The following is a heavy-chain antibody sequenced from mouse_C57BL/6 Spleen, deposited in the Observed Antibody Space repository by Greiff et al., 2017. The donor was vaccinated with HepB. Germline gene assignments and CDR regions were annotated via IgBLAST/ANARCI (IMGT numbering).Heavy chain of an antibody. V-gene: IGHV6-6*01. Sequence: EVQVVESGGGLVQPGGSMKLSCAASGFTFSDAWMDWVRQSPEKGLEWVAEIRNKANNHATYYAESVKGRFTISRDDSKSSVYLQMNSLRAEDTGIYYCTRDYDYDGYFDVWGTGTTVTVSS. CDR3: TRDYDYDGYFDV. J-gene: IGHJ1*03. CDR2: IRNKANNHAT. CDR1: GFTFSDAW. D-gene: IGHD2-4*01.